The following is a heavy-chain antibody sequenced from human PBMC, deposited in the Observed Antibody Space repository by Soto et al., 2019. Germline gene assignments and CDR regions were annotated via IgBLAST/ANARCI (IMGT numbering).Heavy chain of an antibody. J-gene: IGHJ5*02. CDR3: ARDSIAAAVTGFDP. Sequence: QVQLQESGPGLVKPSQTLSLTCTASGGSISSGGYYWSWIRQHPGKGLEWIGYIYYRESTYYNPPLKRRVTIAVDTSKNHFSLKLSSVTAADTAVYYCARDSIAAAVTGFDPWGQGTLVTVSS. D-gene: IGHD6-13*01. V-gene: IGHV4-31*03. CDR1: GGSISSGGYY. CDR2: IYYREST.